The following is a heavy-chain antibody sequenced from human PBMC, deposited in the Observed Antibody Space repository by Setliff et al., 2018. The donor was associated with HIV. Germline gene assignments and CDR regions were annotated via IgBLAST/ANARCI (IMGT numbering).Heavy chain of an antibody. D-gene: IGHD3-22*01. CDR1: GFNFNHYA. V-gene: IGHV3-9*01. Sequence: PGGSLRLSCTASGFNFNHYAMHWVRQVPGKGLEWVSGITWNRAIIAYADSVKGRFTVSRDNAENSLYLQMNSLTAEDTAVYYCARVGQYYYDSSGPLDYWGQGTLVTVSS. J-gene: IGHJ4*02. CDR2: ITWNRAII. CDR3: ARVGQYYYDSSGPLDY.